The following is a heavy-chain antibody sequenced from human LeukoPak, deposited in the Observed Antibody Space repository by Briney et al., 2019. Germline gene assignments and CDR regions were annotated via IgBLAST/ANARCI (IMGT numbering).Heavy chain of an antibody. D-gene: IGHD2-8*01. V-gene: IGHV3-23*01. CDR2: ISGSGDST. CDR1: GFTFSSYG. CDR3: AKDRCSNGIGCFYYYMDV. J-gene: IGHJ6*03. Sequence: GGTLRLSCAASGFTFSSYGMNWVRQAPGKGLEWVSFISGSGDSTYFADSVKGRFSISRDSSKNTLYLQMNSLRAEDTAVYYCAKDRCSNGIGCFYYYMDVWGKGTTVTISS.